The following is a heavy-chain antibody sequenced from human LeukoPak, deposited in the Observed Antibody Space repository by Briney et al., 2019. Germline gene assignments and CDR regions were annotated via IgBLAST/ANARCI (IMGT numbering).Heavy chain of an antibody. V-gene: IGHV3-23*01. Sequence: PGGSLRLSCAASGFTFSSYAMSWVRQAPGKGLEWVSAISGSGGSTYYADSVKGRFTISRDNSKNTLYLQMNSLRAEDTAVYYCAKVWAPQDCSSTSCYLWRGAFDIWGQGTMVTVSS. CDR3: AKVWAPQDCSSTSCYLWRGAFDI. D-gene: IGHD2-2*01. CDR1: GFTFSSYA. CDR2: ISGSGGST. J-gene: IGHJ3*02.